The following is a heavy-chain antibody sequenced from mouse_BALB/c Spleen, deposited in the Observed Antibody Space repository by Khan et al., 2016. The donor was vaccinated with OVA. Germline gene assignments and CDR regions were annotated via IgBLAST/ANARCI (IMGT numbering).Heavy chain of an antibody. CDR3: AKGDYGYGKIAY. CDR2: IWRGGNT. D-gene: IGHD2-14*01. CDR1: GFSLSNYG. V-gene: IGHV2-5*01. J-gene: IGHJ3*01. Sequence: QVQLKESGPGLVQPSQSLSITCTVSGFSLSNYGVYWVRQSPGKGLEWLGVIWRGGNTDYNAAFMSRLSITKDNSKSQVFFKMNSLQADDTAIYDCAKGDYGYGKIAYWGQGTLVTVAA.